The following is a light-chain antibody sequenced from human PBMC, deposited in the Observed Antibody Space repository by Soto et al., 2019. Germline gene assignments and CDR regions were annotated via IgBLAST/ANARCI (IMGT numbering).Light chain of an antibody. CDR2: LNSDGSH. CDR1: SGHSSYA. V-gene: IGLV4-69*01. Sequence: QPVLTQSPSASASLGASVKLTCTLSSGHSSYAIAWHQQQPEKGPRYLMKLNSDGSHSKGDGIPDRFSGSSSGAERYLTISSLQSEDEVDYYCQTWGTGPVVFGGGTKLTVL. CDR3: QTWGTGPVV. J-gene: IGLJ2*01.